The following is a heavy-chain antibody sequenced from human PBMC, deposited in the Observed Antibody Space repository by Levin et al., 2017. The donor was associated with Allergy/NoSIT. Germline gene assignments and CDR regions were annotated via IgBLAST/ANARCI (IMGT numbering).Heavy chain of an antibody. Sequence: PSQTLSLPCTVSGGSIGSYYWNWIRQPPGKGLEWIGYIYYTVGTNYNPSLKSRLTLSVDTSRNQFSLMLTSVTAADTAVYYCARQTYGGGWHFDLWGRGTLVTVSS. CDR3: ARQTYGGGWHFDL. CDR2: IYYTVGT. V-gene: IGHV4-59*08. J-gene: IGHJ2*01. D-gene: IGHD4-23*01. CDR1: GGSIGSYY.